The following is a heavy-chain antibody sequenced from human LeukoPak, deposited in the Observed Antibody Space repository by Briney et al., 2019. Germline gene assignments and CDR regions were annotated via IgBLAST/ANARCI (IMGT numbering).Heavy chain of an antibody. CDR3: AKDNRRYYYGSGGYFDY. CDR1: GFTFSRDA. J-gene: IGHJ4*02. Sequence: GGSLRLSCAASGFTFSRDAMHWVRQAPGKGLEWVAVISYDGSNKYYADSVKGRFTISRDNSKNTLYLQMNSLRAEDTAVYYCAKDNRRYYYGSGGYFDYWGQGTLVTVSS. V-gene: IGHV3-30*04. D-gene: IGHD3-10*01. CDR2: ISYDGSNK.